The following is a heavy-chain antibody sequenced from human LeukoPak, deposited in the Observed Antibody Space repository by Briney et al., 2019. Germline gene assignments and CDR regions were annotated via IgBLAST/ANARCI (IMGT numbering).Heavy chain of an antibody. CDR1: GYTFTSYD. D-gene: IGHD3-10*01. Sequence: ASVKVSCKASGYTFTSYDINWVRQATGQGLEWMGWMNPNSGNTGYAQKYQGRVTMTKNTSISTAYMELGSLRSEDTAVYYCARFSVRGVLAPPGGYWGQGTLVTVSS. V-gene: IGHV1-8*01. J-gene: IGHJ4*02. CDR2: MNPNSGNT. CDR3: ARFSVRGVLAPPGGY.